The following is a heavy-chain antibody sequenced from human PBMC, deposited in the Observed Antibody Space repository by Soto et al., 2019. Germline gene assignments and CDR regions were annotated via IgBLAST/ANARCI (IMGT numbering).Heavy chain of an antibody. CDR2: INGDGSGT. J-gene: IGHJ4*02. CDR3: ARGIFGSGTANDY. Sequence: EVQLVESGGDLVQPGGSLRLSCAASGFTFSGRWMHWVRQAPGKGLVWVSRINGDGSGTSYADFVKGRFTISRDDAKNTLFLQMNGLRAEDTAVYYCARGIFGSGTANDYWGQGTLVTVSS. CDR1: GFTFSGRW. D-gene: IGHD3-10*01. V-gene: IGHV3-74*01.